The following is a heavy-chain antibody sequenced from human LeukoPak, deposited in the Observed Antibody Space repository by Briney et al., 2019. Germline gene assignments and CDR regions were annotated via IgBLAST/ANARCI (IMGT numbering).Heavy chain of an antibody. D-gene: IGHD4-11*01. Sequence: GGSLRLSCVASGFILSQYGFHWVRQDPGEGLEWLTVIWRDGTNKYYGDSVKGLFIIYRDDSHNTVYLQMNSLRVEYTAVYYCAKDAQRGFNYSNSLEYWGQGSLVTVSS. CDR1: GFILSQYG. V-gene: IGHV3-33*06. J-gene: IGHJ1*01. CDR3: AKDAQRGFNYSNSLEY. CDR2: IWRDGTNK.